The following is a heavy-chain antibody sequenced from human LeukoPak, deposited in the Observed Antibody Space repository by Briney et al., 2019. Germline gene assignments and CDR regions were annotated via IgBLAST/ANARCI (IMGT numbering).Heavy chain of an antibody. Sequence: SETLSLTCTVSGGSISNTTYYWGWIRQPPGKGLEWIGNIFYTGSTYYNPSLKSRLTISVDTSKNQFSLKLSSVTAADTAVYYCARGQARLSWFDPWGQGTLVTVSS. V-gene: IGHV4-39*07. J-gene: IGHJ5*02. CDR2: IFYTGST. D-gene: IGHD6-19*01. CDR1: GGSISNTTYY. CDR3: ARGQARLSWFDP.